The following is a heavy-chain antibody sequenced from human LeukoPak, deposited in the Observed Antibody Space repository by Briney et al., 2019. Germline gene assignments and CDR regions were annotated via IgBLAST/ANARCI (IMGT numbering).Heavy chain of an antibody. Sequence: GGSLRLSCAASGFTFSSYWMHWVRQAPGKGLVWVSRINTDGSSTSYADSVRGRFTISRDNAKNSLYLQMDSLRAEDTAVYYCARGGIITSYAFEIWGQGAMVTVSS. CDR2: INTDGSST. D-gene: IGHD1-26*01. CDR3: ARGGIITSYAFEI. J-gene: IGHJ3*02. CDR1: GFTFSSYW. V-gene: IGHV3-74*01.